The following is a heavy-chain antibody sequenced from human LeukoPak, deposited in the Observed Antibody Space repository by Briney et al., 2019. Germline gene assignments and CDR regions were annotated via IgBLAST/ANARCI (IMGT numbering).Heavy chain of an antibody. CDR3: AKDLNYGELVDS. CDR1: GFTFSSYE. V-gene: IGHV3-48*03. CDR2: ISSSGSTI. D-gene: IGHD4-17*01. J-gene: IGHJ4*02. Sequence: GGSLRLSCAASGFTFSSYEMNWVRQAPGKGLEWVSYISSSGSTIYYADSVKGRFTISRDNSRNTLYLQMNSLRTEDTAVYYCAKDLNYGELVDSWGKGTLVTVSS.